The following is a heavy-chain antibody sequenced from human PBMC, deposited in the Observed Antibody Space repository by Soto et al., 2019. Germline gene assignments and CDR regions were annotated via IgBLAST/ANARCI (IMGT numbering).Heavy chain of an antibody. CDR3: FERNSQSHFVDY. Sequence: EVQLVESGGGLVQPGGSLKLSCAGSGFTFSGFNMYWVRQASGKGLEWVGRIKSNTHNYATEYAASVEGRFTISRDDSTNTAYLQMYSLTTDVTAVCFGFERNSQSHFVDYWGQRTLVIFSS. J-gene: IGHJ4*02. D-gene: IGHD3-10*01. V-gene: IGHV3-73*01. CDR2: IKSNTHNYAT. CDR1: GFTFSGFN.